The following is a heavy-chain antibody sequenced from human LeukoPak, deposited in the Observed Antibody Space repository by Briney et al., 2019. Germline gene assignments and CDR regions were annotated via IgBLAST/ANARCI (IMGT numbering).Heavy chain of an antibody. V-gene: IGHV3-20*04. CDR3: ARGPGWNSGTPRYFDY. D-gene: IGHD1-26*01. CDR2: INWNGGST. CDR1: GFTFDDYG. J-gene: IGHJ4*02. Sequence: VGSLRLSCAASGFTFDDYGMTWVRQAPGKGLEWVSGINWNGGSTGYADSVKGRFTISRDNAKNSLFLQMNSLRVEDTALYYCARGPGWNSGTPRYFDYWGQGTLVTVSS.